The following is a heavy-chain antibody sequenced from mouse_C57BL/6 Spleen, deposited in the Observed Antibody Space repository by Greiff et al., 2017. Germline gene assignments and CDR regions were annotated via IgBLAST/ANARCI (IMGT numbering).Heavy chain of an antibody. D-gene: IGHD3-3*01. V-gene: IGHV1-42*01. CDR3: ARWGPSAWFAY. J-gene: IGHJ3*01. CDR2: INPSTGGT. Sequence: EVQLQQSGPELVKPGASVKISCKASGYSFTGYYMNWVKQSPEKSLEWIGEINPSTGGTTYNQKFKAKATLTVDKSSSTAYVQLKSLTSEDSAVYYCARWGPSAWFAYWGQGTLVTVSA. CDR1: GYSFTGYY.